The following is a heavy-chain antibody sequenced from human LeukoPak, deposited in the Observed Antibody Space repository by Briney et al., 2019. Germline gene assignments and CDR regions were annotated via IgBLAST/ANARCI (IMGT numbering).Heavy chain of an antibody. CDR2: IHTSGST. D-gene: IGHD2/OR15-2a*01. V-gene: IGHV4-61*02. J-gene: IGHJ4*02. CDR3: ARDKNYYLDY. CDR1: GGSISSGDYY. Sequence: SETLSLTCTVSGGSISSGDYYWSWIRQPAGKGLEWIGRIHTSGSTNYNASLKSRVTISVDTSKNQFSLKTTSVTAADTAVYYCARDKNYYLDYWGQGTLVTVSS.